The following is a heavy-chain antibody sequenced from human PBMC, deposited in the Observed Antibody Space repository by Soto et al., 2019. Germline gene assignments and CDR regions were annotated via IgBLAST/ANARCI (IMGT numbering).Heavy chain of an antibody. J-gene: IGHJ4*02. D-gene: IGHD1-1*01. V-gene: IGHV3-23*01. CDR1: GFTFSGSA. CDR3: AKGCPGGPWPFDY. CDR2: VGGTDGRT. Sequence: PGGSLRLSCAAAGFTFSGSAMSWVRQAPGKGLEWLSAVGGTDGRTYYADSVRGRFTISRDNSKNMVFLQMNNLRAEDTALCYCAKGCPGGPWPFDYWGRGTLVTVSS.